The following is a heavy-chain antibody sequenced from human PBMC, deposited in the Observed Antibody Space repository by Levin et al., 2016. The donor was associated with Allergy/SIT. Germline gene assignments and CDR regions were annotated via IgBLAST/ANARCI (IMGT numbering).Heavy chain of an antibody. CDR1: GGSISSSNW. CDR3: ARGNGGMATNRVVPSYYYGMDV. Sequence: SETLSLTCAVSGGSISSSNWWSWVRQPPGKGLEWIGEIYHSGSTNYNPSLKSRVTISVDKSKNQFSLKLSSVTAADTAVYYCARGNGGMATNRVVPSYYYGMDVWGQGTTVTVSS. V-gene: IGHV4-4*02. J-gene: IGHJ6*02. CDR2: IYHSGST. D-gene: IGHD5-24*01.